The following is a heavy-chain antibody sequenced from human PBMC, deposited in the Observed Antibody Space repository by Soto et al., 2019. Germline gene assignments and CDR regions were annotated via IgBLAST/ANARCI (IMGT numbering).Heavy chain of an antibody. CDR1: GFTFSSYW. V-gene: IGHV3-74*01. J-gene: IGHJ3*02. CDR3: ASPGRYSSGWRNAFDI. D-gene: IGHD6-19*01. CDR2: INSDGSST. Sequence: GGSLRLSCAASGFTFSSYWMHWVRQAPGKGLVWVSRINSDGSSTSYADSVKGRFTISRDNAKNTLSLQMNSLRAEDTAVYYCASPGRYSSGWRNAFDIWGQGTMVTVSS.